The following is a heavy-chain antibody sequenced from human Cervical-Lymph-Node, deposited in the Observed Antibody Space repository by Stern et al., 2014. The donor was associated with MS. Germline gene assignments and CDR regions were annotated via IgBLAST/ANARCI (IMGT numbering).Heavy chain of an antibody. Sequence: EVQLVESGGDLAQPGGSLRLSCAVSGFTFSLYAMSWVRPAPGKGLEWVSAISGTDSSTYYAETVKGRFTISRDNSKYTLYLQMNNLRAEDTAVYYCAKEGIAVASFDYWGQGTLVTVSS. D-gene: IGHD6-19*01. CDR3: AKEGIAVASFDY. CDR2: ISGTDSST. CDR1: GFTFSLYA. J-gene: IGHJ4*02. V-gene: IGHV3-23*04.